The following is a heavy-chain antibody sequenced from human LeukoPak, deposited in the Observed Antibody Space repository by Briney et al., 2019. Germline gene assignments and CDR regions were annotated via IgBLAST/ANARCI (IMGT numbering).Heavy chain of an antibody. CDR2: IIPIFGTA. J-gene: IGHJ4*02. V-gene: IGHV1-69*05. D-gene: IGHD5-18*01. CDR1: GGTFSSYA. Sequence: ASVKVSCKASGGTFSSYAISWVRQAPGQGLEWMGGIIPIFGTANYAQKFQGRVTITTDESTSTAYMELSSLRSEDTAVYYCATIVDTAMVMEDYWGQGTLVTVSS. CDR3: ATIVDTAMVMEDY.